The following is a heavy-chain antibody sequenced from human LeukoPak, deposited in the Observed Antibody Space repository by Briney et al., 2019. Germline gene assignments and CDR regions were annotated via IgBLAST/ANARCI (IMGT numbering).Heavy chain of an antibody. J-gene: IGHJ3*02. Sequence: GGSLRLSCAASGFTFINYEMNWVRQAPGKGLEWVSYISSGGTIYYADSVKGRFTISRDNSKNTLYLQMNSLRAEDTAVYYCAKDRRYGGVTIYAFDIWGQGTMVTVSS. V-gene: IGHV3-48*03. D-gene: IGHD3-16*01. CDR3: AKDRRYGGVTIYAFDI. CDR1: GFTFINYE. CDR2: ISSGGTI.